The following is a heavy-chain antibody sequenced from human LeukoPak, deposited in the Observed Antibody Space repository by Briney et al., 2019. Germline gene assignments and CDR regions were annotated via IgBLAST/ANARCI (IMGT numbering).Heavy chain of an antibody. CDR1: GYSFTSYW. V-gene: IGHV5-51*01. J-gene: IGHJ4*02. CDR2: IYPGDSDT. CDR3: ARHSEGYDFWSGYYTGYFDY. Sequence: GESLKISCKGSGYSFTSYWIGWVRQMPGKGLEWMGIIYPGDSDTRYSPSFQGQVTISADKSISTAYLQWSSLKASDTAMYYCARHSEGYDFWSGYYTGYFDYWGQGTLVTVSS. D-gene: IGHD3-3*01.